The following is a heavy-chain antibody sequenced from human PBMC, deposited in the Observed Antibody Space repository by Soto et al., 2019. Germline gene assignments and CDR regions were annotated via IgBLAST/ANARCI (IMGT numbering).Heavy chain of an antibody. Sequence: EVQLVESGGGLVQPGGSLRLSCAASGFTFSSFGMNWVRQAPGKGLEWVSYISSSSSNIYYADSVKGRFTISRDNAKNSLYLQMSSLRAEDTAVYYSAKAQSRYFDYWGQGTLATVSS. CDR2: ISSSSSNI. V-gene: IGHV3-48*01. CDR3: AKAQSRYFDY. J-gene: IGHJ4*02. CDR1: GFTFSSFG.